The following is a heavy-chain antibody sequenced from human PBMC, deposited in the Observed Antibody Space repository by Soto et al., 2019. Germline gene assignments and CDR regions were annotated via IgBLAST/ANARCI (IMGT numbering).Heavy chain of an antibody. CDR2: IYYSGST. Sequence: SETLSLTCTVSGGSISSSSYYWGWIRQPPGKGLEWIGSIYYSGSTYYNPSLKSRVTISVDTSKNQFSLKLSSVTAADTAVYYCARAEKPPIAAAGTGDFDYWGQGTLVTVSS. D-gene: IGHD6-13*01. J-gene: IGHJ4*02. CDR3: ARAEKPPIAAAGTGDFDY. CDR1: GGSISSSSYY. V-gene: IGHV4-39*07.